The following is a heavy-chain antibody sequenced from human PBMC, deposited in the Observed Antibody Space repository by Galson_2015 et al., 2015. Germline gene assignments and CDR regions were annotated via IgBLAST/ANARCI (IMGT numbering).Heavy chain of an antibody. V-gene: IGHV1-8*01. CDR3: ARGLVGYCSSTSCSPYYYYGMDG. D-gene: IGHD2-2*01. Sequence: SVEVACKASGYTFTSYEVNWVRHATGQGREGRGWMNPNRGSTGYAQKFQGRVTMTRNTSISTAYMELSSLRSEDTAVYYCARGLVGYCSSTSCSPYYYYGMDGWGQGTTGTISS. CDR2: MNPNRGST. J-gene: IGHJ6*02. CDR1: GYTFTSYE.